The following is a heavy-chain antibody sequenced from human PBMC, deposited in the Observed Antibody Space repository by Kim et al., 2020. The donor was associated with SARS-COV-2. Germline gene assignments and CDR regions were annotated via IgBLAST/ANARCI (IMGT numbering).Heavy chain of an antibody. J-gene: IGHJ4*02. CDR2: IHANSDAS. CDR3: AKKAVTGTSDYYFDY. D-gene: IGHD6-19*01. CDR1: GFTFSSYT. V-gene: IGHV3-23*01. Sequence: GALRLSCAASGFTFSSYTMYWVRQTPGKGLEWVAAIHANSDASFYVDSVKGRFTISRDNYRSTLYLQMNSLRAEDTAIYYCAKKAVTGTSDYYFDYWGQ.